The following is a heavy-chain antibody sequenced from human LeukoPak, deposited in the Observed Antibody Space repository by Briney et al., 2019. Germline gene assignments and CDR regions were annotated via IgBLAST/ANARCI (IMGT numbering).Heavy chain of an antibody. CDR3: ARGRYYGSGSYFLYNWFDP. CDR2: INHSGST. J-gene: IGHJ5*02. CDR1: GGSFSGYY. D-gene: IGHD3-10*01. V-gene: IGHV4-34*01. Sequence: SETLSLTCAVYGGSFSGYYWSWIRQPPGKGLEWIGEINHSGSTNYNPSLKSRVTISVDTSKNQFSLKLSSVTAADTAVYYCARGRYYGSGSYFLYNWFDPWGQGTLVTVSS.